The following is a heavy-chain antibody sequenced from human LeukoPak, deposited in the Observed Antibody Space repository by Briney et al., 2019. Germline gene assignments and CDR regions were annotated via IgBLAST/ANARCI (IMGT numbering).Heavy chain of an antibody. CDR2: IYYSGST. CDR3: ARGQARGFDY. V-gene: IGHV4-59*01. CDR1: GGSISSYY. Sequence: SETLSLTCTVSGGSISSYYWSWIRQPPGKGLEWTGYIYYSGSTNYNPSLKSRVTISVDTSKNQFSLKLSSVTAADTAVYYCARGQARGFDYWGQGTLVTVSS. D-gene: IGHD3-16*01. J-gene: IGHJ4*02.